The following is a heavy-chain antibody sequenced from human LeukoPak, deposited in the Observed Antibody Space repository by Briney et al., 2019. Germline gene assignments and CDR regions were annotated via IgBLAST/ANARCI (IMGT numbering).Heavy chain of an antibody. D-gene: IGHD4-17*01. CDR1: GYTFTSYG. CDR2: ISAYNGNT. CDR3: ARDGELTTVTVSYYYYYYMDV. Sequence: GASVKVSCKASGYTFTSYGISWVRQAPGQGLEWMGWISAYNGNTNYAQKLQGRVTMTTDTSTSTAYMELRSLRSDDTTVYYCARDGELTTVTVSYYYYYYMDVWGKGTTVTVSS. J-gene: IGHJ6*03. V-gene: IGHV1-18*01.